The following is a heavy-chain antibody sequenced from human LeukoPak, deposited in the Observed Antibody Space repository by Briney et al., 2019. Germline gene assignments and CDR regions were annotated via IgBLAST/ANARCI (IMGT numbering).Heavy chain of an antibody. V-gene: IGHV3-74*01. D-gene: IGHD1-20*01. J-gene: IGHJ4*02. Sequence: PGGSLRLSCAASGFTFSSYWMHWVRQVPGKGQVWVSRTNEDGAITSYADSVKGRFTISRDNAKNTLYLQMNSLRAEDTAVYYCTKDLTGKYDYWGQGTLVTVSS. CDR2: TNEDGAIT. CDR1: GFTFSSYW. CDR3: TKDLTGKYDY.